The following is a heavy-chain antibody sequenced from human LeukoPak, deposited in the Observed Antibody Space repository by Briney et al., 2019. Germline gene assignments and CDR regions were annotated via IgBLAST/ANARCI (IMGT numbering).Heavy chain of an antibody. D-gene: IGHD4-23*01. CDR1: GGSISSSSYY. CDR2: IYYSGST. CDR3: ARVYGGNRPYYYYYMDV. J-gene: IGHJ6*03. Sequence: PSETLSLTCTVSGGSISSSSYYWGWIRQPPGKGLEWIGSIYYSGSTYYNPSLKSRVTISVDTSKNQFSLKLSSVTAADTAVYYCARVYGGNRPYYYYYMDVWGKGTTVTVSS. V-gene: IGHV4-39*07.